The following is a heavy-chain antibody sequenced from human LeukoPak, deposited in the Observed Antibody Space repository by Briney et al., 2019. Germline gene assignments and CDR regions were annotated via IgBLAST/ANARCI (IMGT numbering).Heavy chain of an antibody. V-gene: IGHV4-31*03. CDR1: GGSISSGGYY. CDR2: IYYSGRT. D-gene: IGHD2-21*01. J-gene: IGHJ1*01. CDR3: ARDFGENEYFQH. Sequence: SQTLSLTCTVSGGSISSGGYYWNWLRQHPGTGLEWIGYIYYSGRTYYNPSLKSRVTISVDTSKNQFSLNLSSVTAADTAVYYCARDFGENEYFQHWGQGTLVTVSS.